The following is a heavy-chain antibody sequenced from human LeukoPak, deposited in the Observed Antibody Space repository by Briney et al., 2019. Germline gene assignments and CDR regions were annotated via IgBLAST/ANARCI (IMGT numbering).Heavy chain of an antibody. J-gene: IGHJ6*04. D-gene: IGHD6-19*01. CDR1: GGSISGSY. Sequence: SETLSLTCTVSGGSISGSYWTWVRQPPGKGLDYIGYIYYSGTTNYNPSLKSRVTISLNTSKNQFSLKLSSVTAADTAVYYCARVIAVAGRGYYYGMDVWGKGTTVTVS. V-gene: IGHV4-59*01. CDR3: ARVIAVAGRGYYYGMDV. CDR2: IYYSGTT.